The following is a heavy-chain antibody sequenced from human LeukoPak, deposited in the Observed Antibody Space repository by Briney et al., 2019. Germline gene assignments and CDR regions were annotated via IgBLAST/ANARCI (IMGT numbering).Heavy chain of an antibody. V-gene: IGHV1-2*02. Sequence: ASVKVSCKASGYTFTDYYMHWVRQAPGQGLEWMGWINPNSGGTNYAQKFQGRVTMTRDTSISTAYMELSRLRSDDTAVYYCAYPWLYSYGFGYWGQGTLVTVSS. CDR2: INPNSGGT. CDR1: GYTFTDYY. CDR3: AYPWLYSYGFGY. J-gene: IGHJ4*02. D-gene: IGHD5-18*01.